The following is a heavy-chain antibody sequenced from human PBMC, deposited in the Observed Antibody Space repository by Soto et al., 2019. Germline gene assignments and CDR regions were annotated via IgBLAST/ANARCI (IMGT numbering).Heavy chain of an antibody. J-gene: IGHJ4*02. Sequence: GGSLRLSCAASGLTFINYAMHWVRQAPGKGLEWVAVISYDGSNKYYADSVKGRFTISRDNSKNTMYLQMNSLSAEDTAVYHCARDQVKGTMTILWGQGTLVTVSS. CDR1: GLTFINYA. CDR3: ARDQVKGTMTIL. V-gene: IGHV3-30-3*01. CDR2: ISYDGSNK. D-gene: IGHD4-17*01.